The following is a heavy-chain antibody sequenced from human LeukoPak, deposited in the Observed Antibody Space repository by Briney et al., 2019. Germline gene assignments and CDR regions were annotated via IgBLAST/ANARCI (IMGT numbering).Heavy chain of an antibody. V-gene: IGHV3-23*01. J-gene: IGHJ4*02. Sequence: GGSLRLSCAASGFTFSNYAMSWVRQAPGKGLEWISAIGASGAGTYYADSVKGRFTISKDKSKNTLFPQMDTLRAEDTAIYYCAKDEGSSVTGGYYFDSWGQGTLVTVSS. CDR3: AKDEGSSVTGGYYFDS. CDR1: GFTFSNYA. CDR2: IGASGAGT. D-gene: IGHD2-21*02.